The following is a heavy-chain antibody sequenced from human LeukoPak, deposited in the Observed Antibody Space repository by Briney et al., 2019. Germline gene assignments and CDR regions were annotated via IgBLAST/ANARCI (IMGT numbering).Heavy chain of an antibody. CDR1: GFTFSNYA. V-gene: IGHV3-30-3*01. CDR2: VSYDGSNK. D-gene: IGHD7-27*01. J-gene: IGHJ4*02. Sequence: PGGSLRPSCAVSGFTFSNYAIHWVRQAPGKGLEWVAVVSYDGSNKYYADSVKGRFTISRDNSKNTLYLQMNSLRAEDAAIYYCATIGDRRTGERYRSDYWGGGTVVSVSS. CDR3: ATIGDRRTGERYRSDY.